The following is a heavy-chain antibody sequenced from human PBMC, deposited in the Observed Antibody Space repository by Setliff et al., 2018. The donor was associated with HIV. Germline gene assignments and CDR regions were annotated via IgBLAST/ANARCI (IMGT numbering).Heavy chain of an antibody. D-gene: IGHD3-22*01. CDR1: AGSIRSYY. CDR3: ARVGYNDDSGYPYNWFDD. Sequence: SETLSLTCTVSAGSIRSYYWSWIRQPPGKGLDWLGHAHSSGSNKNNPSLRSRISMAVDTSKNQVSLKLSSVTAAETAVYYCARVGYNDDSGYPYNWFDDWGQGCLVTVS. CDR2: AHSSGSN. J-gene: IGHJ5*02. V-gene: IGHV4-59*01.